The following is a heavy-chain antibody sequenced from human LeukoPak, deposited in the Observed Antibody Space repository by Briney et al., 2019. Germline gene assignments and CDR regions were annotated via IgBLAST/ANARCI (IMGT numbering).Heavy chain of an antibody. CDR3: ARARVAYSSGSYLIDY. CDR2: INPNSGGT. J-gene: IGHJ4*02. V-gene: IGHV1-2*02. CDR1: GYTFTCYY. Sequence: ASVKVSCKAAGYTFTCYYMHWVRQAPGQGLEWMGWINPNSGGTNYAQKFQGRVTMTRDTSISTAYMDLSRLRSDDTAVYYCARARVAYSSGSYLIDYWGQGTLVTVSS. D-gene: IGHD6-19*01.